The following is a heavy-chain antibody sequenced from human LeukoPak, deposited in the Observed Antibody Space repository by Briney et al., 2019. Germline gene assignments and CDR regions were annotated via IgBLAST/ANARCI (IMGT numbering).Heavy chain of an antibody. CDR3: ARGSSGWYAITNWFDP. CDR1: GGSFSGYY. D-gene: IGHD6-19*01. J-gene: IGHJ5*02. CDR2: INHSGST. Sequence: SETLSLTCAVYGGSFSGYYWSWIRQPPGKGLEWIGEINHSGSTNYNASLKSRGTISVDTSKNQFSLKLSSVTAADTAVYYCARGSSGWYAITNWFDPWGQGTLVTVSS. V-gene: IGHV4-34*01.